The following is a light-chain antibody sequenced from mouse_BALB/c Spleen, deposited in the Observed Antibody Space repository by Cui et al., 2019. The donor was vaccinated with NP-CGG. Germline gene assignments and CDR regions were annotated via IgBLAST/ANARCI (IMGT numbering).Light chain of an antibody. J-gene: IGLJ1*01. V-gene: IGLV1*01. CDR2: GTN. CDR3: ALWYSNHWV. Sequence: QAVVTQISAPTTSPGETVTLTCRSSTGAVTTSNYANGVQEKPDHLFTGLIGGTNNRAPGGPARFSGSLIGDKAALTITGAQTEDEAIYFCALWYSNHWVFGGGTKLTVL. CDR1: TGAVTTSNY.